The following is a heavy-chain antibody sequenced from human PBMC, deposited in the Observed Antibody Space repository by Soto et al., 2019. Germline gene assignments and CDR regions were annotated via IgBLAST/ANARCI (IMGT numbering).Heavy chain of an antibody. CDR2: ISWNSGSI. J-gene: IGHJ4*02. V-gene: IGHV3-9*01. Sequence: EVQLVESGGGLVQPGRSLRLSCAASGFTFDDYAMHWVRQAPGKGLEWVSGISWNSGSIGYADSVKGRFTISRDNAKNSLYLQMNSLRAEDTALYYCAKGGGKHTYYDFWSGYFLGWGQGTLVTVSS. D-gene: IGHD3-3*01. CDR3: AKGGGKHTYYDFWSGYFLG. CDR1: GFTFDDYA.